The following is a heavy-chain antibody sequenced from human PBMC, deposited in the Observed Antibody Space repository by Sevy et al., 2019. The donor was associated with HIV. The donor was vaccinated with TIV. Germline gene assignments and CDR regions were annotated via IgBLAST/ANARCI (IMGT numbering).Heavy chain of an antibody. V-gene: IGHV6-1*01. CDR2: TYYRSKWYN. CDR1: GDSVSSNSAA. Sequence: SQTLSLTCAISGDSVSSNSAAWNWIRQSPSRGLEWLGRTYYRSKWYNDYAVSVKSRITINPDTSKNQFSLQLNSVTPEDTAVYYCAGRYYYDSSGYYSDAFDIWGQGTIVTVSS. CDR3: AGRYYYDSSGYYSDAFDI. J-gene: IGHJ3*02. D-gene: IGHD3-22*01.